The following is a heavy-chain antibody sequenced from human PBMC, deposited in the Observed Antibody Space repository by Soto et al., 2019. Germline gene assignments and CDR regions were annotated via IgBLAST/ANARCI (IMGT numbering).Heavy chain of an antibody. CDR3: AKDKGQKYYYGSGSPKFNWFDP. J-gene: IGHJ5*02. CDR1: GFTFSSYA. CDR2: ISGSGGST. Sequence: GGSLRLSCAASGFTFSSYAMSWVRQAPGKGLEWVSAISGSGGSTYYADSVKGRFTISRDNSKNTLYLQMNSLRAEDTAVYYCAKDKGQKYYYGSGSPKFNWFDPWGQGTLVTVSS. D-gene: IGHD3-10*01. V-gene: IGHV3-23*01.